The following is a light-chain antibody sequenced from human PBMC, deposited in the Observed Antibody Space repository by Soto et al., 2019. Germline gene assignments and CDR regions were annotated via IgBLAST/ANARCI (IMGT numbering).Light chain of an antibody. CDR3: SSYAGSNNLVV. CDR2: EVS. CDR1: SSDVGGYNY. J-gene: IGLJ2*01. Sequence: QSALTQPPCASGSRGQSVTISCTGTSSDVGGYNYVSWYQQHPGKAPKLMIYEVSKRPSGVPDRFSGSKSGNTASLTVSGLQAEDEADYYCSSYAGSNNLVVFGGGTKVTVL. V-gene: IGLV2-8*01.